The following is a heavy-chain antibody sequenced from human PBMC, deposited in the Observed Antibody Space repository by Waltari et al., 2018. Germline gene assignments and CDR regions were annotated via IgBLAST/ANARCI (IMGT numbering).Heavy chain of an antibody. CDR1: GGSISSSSYY. CDR3: ARLTLIAVGGR. CDR2: VYYSGRT. J-gene: IGHJ4*02. Sequence: QLQLQASGPGLVKPSETLSLTCTVSGGSISSSSYYWGWIRQPPGTGLEWIGSVYYSGRTYYNPSLKSGVTIAVDTSKNQFSLKLSSVTAADTAVYYCARLTLIAVGGRWGQGTLVTVSS. V-gene: IGHV4-39*01. D-gene: IGHD6-19*01.